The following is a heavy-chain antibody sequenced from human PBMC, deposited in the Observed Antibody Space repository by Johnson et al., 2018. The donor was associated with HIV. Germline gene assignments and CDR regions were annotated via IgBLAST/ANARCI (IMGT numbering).Heavy chain of an antibody. CDR2: IYSGGST. Sequence: VQLVESGGGVVQPGRSLRLSCAASGFTFSSNYMSWVRQAPGKGLEWVSVIYSGGSTYYADSVKGRFTISRDNSKNTLYLQMNSLRAEDTAVYYCARYSSGWYGAFDIWGQGTMVTVSS. J-gene: IGHJ3*02. CDR3: ARYSSGWYGAFDI. D-gene: IGHD6-19*01. CDR1: GFTFSSNY. V-gene: IGHV3-66*01.